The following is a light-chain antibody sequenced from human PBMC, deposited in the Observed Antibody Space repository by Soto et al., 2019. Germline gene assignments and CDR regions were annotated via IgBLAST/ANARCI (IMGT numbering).Light chain of an antibody. V-gene: IGLV1-44*01. CDR3: AAWDDSLNGRV. J-gene: IGLJ3*02. CDR1: SSNIGSNT. CDR2: SNN. Sequence: QSVLTQPPSASGTPGQRVTISCSGSSSNIGSNTVSWYQQLPLSAPKLLIYSNNQRPSGVPDRFSGSKSATSASLAISGLQSEDEADYYCAAWDDSLNGRVFCGGTKLTVL.